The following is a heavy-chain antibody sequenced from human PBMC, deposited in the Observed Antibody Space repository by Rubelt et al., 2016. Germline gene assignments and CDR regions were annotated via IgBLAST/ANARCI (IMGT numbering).Heavy chain of an antibody. Sequence: QVQLVQSGAEVKKPGASVKVSCKASGYTFTSYAMHWVRQAPGQRLEWMGWINAGNGNTKYSQKFQGRVTITRDTSASTAYMELSSLRSEGTAVYYCARYYYDSSGYVYFDYWGQGTLVTVSS. J-gene: IGHJ4*02. D-gene: IGHD3-22*01. CDR3: ARYYYDSSGYVYFDY. CDR2: INAGNGNT. CDR1: GYTFTSYA. V-gene: IGHV1-3*01.